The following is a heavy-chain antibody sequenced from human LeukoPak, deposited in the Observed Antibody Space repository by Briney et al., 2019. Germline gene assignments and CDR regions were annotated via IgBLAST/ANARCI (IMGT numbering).Heavy chain of an antibody. J-gene: IGHJ4*02. CDR1: GGTFSSYA. CDR2: IIPILGIA. V-gene: IGHV1-69*04. Sequence: PVKVSCKASGGTFSSYAISWVRQAPGQGLEWMGRIIPILGIANYAQKFQGRVTITADKSTSTAYMELSSLRSEDTAVYYCARGPPHYDFYFDYWGQGTLVTVSS. D-gene: IGHD3-3*01. CDR3: ARGPPHYDFYFDY.